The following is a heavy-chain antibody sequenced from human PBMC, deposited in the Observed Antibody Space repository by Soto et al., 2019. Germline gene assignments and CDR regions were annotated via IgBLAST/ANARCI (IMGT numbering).Heavy chain of an antibody. CDR1: GGSLSGYY. CDR3: ATLGRRGSVTEEYYYYYGMDV. Sequence: QVQLQQWGAGLLKPSETLSLTCAVSGGSLSGYYWSWIRQPPGKRLEWIGEINHIGSTNYNPSLKSRVTILVDTAKNQFSLKLSSVTAADTAVYYCATLGRRGSVTEEYYYYYGMDVWGQGTTVTVSS. D-gene: IGHD3-10*01. CDR2: INHIGST. V-gene: IGHV4-34*01. J-gene: IGHJ6*02.